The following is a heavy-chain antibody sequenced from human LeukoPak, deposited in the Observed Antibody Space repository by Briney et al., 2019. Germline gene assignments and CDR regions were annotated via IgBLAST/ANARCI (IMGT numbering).Heavy chain of an antibody. CDR2: ISYDGSNK. CDR3: ARSALTMVRGVFQH. CDR1: GFTFSSYA. J-gene: IGHJ1*01. Sequence: GRSLRLSCAASGFTFSSYAMHWVRQAPAKGLEWVAVISYDGSNKYYADSVKGRFTISRDNSKNTLYLQMNSLRAEDTAVYYCARSALTMVRGVFQHWGQGTLVTVSS. D-gene: IGHD3-10*01. V-gene: IGHV3-30*04.